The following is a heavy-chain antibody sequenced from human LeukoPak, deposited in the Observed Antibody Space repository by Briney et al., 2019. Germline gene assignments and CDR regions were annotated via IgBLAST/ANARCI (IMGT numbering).Heavy chain of an antibody. CDR2: MYASGST. CDR3: ARGGSSWFVDVFDI. V-gene: IGHV4-4*07. Sequence: SETLSLTCVVSGGSITSHYWNWIRQAAGKELEWIGRMYASGSTKYNPSLQSRVTISLDKSRTHFSLKLTSVTAADSATYYCARGGSSWFVDVFDIWGPGTRVTVSS. D-gene: IGHD6-13*01. J-gene: IGHJ3*02. CDR1: GGSITSHY.